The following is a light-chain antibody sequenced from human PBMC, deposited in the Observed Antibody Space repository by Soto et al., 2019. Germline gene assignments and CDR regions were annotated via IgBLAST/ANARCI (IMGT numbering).Light chain of an antibody. V-gene: IGLV1-44*01. Sequence: QAVVTQPPSASGTPGQRVTISCSGSSSNIGSNTVNWYQQVPGTAPKLLMYSDNQRPSGVPDRFSGSKSGTSASLAISGLQSEDEADYYCAAWDDSLNGLWVFGGGTKLTVL. CDR3: AAWDDSLNGLWV. J-gene: IGLJ3*02. CDR1: SSNIGSNT. CDR2: SDN.